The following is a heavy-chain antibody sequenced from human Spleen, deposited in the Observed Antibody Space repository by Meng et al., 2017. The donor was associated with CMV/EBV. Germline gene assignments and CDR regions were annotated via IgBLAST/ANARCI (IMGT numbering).Heavy chain of an antibody. D-gene: IGHD3-10*01. CDR3: ARDYRTPYYYGSGGGFDL. CDR2: INHVGST. CDR1: GGPFSGYF. J-gene: IGHJ5*02. V-gene: IGHV4-34*01. Sequence: SETLSLTCGIYGGPFSGYFWSWIRQSPGKGLQWIWEINHVGSTNYSPSLESRVTISVDTSKNQFSLNLNSVTAADTAVYYCARDYRTPYYYGSGGGFDLWGQGTLVTVSS.